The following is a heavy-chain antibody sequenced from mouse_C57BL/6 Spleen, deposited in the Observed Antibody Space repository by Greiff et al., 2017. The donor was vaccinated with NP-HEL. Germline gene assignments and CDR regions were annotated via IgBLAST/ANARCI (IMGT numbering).Heavy chain of an antibody. V-gene: IGHV2-2*01. CDR3: ARVGAAMDY. CDR2: IWSGGST. Sequence: QVQLKQSGPGLVQPSQSLSITCTVSGFSLTSYGVHWVRQSPGKGLEWLGVIWSGGSTDYNAAFISRLSISKDNSKSQVFFKMNSLQADDTAIYYCARVGAAMDYWGQGTSVTVSS. D-gene: IGHD3-3*01. J-gene: IGHJ4*01. CDR1: GFSLTSYG.